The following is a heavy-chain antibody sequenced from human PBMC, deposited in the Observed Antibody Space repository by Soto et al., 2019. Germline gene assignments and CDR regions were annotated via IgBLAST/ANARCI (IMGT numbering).Heavy chain of an antibody. Sequence: SVKVSCKASGGTFSIYAISCVLQSPGQGLEWMGGIIPIFGTANYAQKFQGRVTITADESTSTAYMELSSLRSEDTAVYYCARVAARNYYYYGMDVWGQGTTVTVS. CDR1: GGTFSIYA. CDR2: IIPIFGTA. D-gene: IGHD6-6*01. J-gene: IGHJ6*02. V-gene: IGHV1-69*13. CDR3: ARVAARNYYYYGMDV.